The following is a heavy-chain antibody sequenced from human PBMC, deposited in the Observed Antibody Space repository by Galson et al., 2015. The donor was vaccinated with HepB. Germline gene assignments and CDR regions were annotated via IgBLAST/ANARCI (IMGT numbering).Heavy chain of an antibody. D-gene: IGHD6-13*01. Sequence: SVKVSCKASGGTFSSYAISWVRQAPGQGLEWMGGIIPIFGTANYAQEFQGRVTITADESTSTAYMELSSLRSEDTAVYYCARDLNGAAAAGTSLHYGMDVWGQGTTVTVSS. CDR3: ARDLNGAAAAGTSLHYGMDV. CDR2: IIPIFGTA. CDR1: GGTFSSYA. J-gene: IGHJ6*02. V-gene: IGHV1-69*13.